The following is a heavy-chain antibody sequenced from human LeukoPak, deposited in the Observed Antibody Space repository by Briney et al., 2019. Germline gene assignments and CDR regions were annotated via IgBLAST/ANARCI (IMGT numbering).Heavy chain of an antibody. J-gene: IGHJ4*02. V-gene: IGHV3-7*01. CDR1: GFTFSSYW. D-gene: IGHD4-17*01. Sequence: GGSLRLSCAASGFTFSSYWMSWVRQAPGKGLEWVANIKQDGSNKYYADSVKGRFTISRDNSKNTLYLQMNSLRAEDTAVYYCARDYGDYVAYFDYWGQGTLVTVSS. CDR2: IKQDGSNK. CDR3: ARDYGDYVAYFDY.